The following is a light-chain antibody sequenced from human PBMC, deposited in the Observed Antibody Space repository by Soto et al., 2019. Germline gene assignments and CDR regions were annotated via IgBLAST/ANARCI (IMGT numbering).Light chain of an antibody. CDR1: ESVGSN. Sequence: EIVLTQTPGTLSLSPGERATVSCRASESVGSNYLAWYQQKPGQAPRLLVYGASTRATGIPARFSGSGSGTQFTLTISSLQSEDFAVYYCQQHNNWPLTFGGGTKVDIK. J-gene: IGKJ4*01. CDR2: GAS. V-gene: IGKV3-15*01. CDR3: QQHNNWPLT.